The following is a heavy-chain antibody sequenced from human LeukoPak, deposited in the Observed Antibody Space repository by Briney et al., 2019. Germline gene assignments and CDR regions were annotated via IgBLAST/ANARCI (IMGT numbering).Heavy chain of an antibody. D-gene: IGHD2-2*01. CDR1: GGSISSSSYY. J-gene: IGHJ5*02. V-gene: IGHV4-39*07. Sequence: PSETLSLTCTVSGGSISSSSYYWGWIRQPPGKGLEWIGSIYYSGSTYYNPSLKSRVTISVDTSKNQFSLKLSSVTAADTAVYYCARERHCSSTSCSSGNWFDPWGQGTLVTVSS. CDR3: ARERHCSSTSCSSGNWFDP. CDR2: IYYSGST.